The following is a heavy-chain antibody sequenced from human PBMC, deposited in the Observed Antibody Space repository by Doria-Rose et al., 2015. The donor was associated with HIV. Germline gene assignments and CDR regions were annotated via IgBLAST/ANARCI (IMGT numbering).Heavy chain of an antibody. D-gene: IGHD6-13*01. CDR1: GVSLSSPGMG. CDR2: TFSDDER. V-gene: IGHV2-26*01. J-gene: IGHJ4*02. CDR3: ARIKSSRWYHKYYFDF. Sequence: QVTLKESGPVLVKPTETLTLTCTVSGVSLSSPGMGVSWIRQPPGKALEWLANTFSDDERSYKNSLKSRLTISRGTSKSQVVLTMTDMDPVDTATYYCARIKSSRWYHKYYFDFWGQGTLVIVSA.